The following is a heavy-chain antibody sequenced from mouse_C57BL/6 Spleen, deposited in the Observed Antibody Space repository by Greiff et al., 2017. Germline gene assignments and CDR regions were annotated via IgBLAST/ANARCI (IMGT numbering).Heavy chain of an antibody. CDR1: GYTFTSYW. D-gene: IGHD1-1*01. Sequence: VQLQQPGAELVRPGTSVKLSCKASGYTFTSYWMHWVKQRPGQGLEWIGVIDPSDSYTNYNQKFKGKATLTVDTSSSTAYMQLSSLTSEDSAVYYCAREGTTVVATGGYFDYWGQGTTLTVSS. CDR2: IDPSDSYT. J-gene: IGHJ2*01. V-gene: IGHV1-59*01. CDR3: AREGTTVVATGGYFDY.